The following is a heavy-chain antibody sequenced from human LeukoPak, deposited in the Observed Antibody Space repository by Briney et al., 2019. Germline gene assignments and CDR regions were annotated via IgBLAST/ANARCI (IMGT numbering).Heavy chain of an antibody. J-gene: IGHJ4*02. D-gene: IGHD3-10*01. CDR3: ASRGTRGVIEY. CDR1: GGSISSSNYY. Sequence: SETLSLTCTVSGGSISSSNYYWGWIRQPPGKGLEWIGSIYYSGRTFYNPSLKSRVTISVDTSKNQFSLKLNSVTAADTAVYYCASRGTRGVIEYWGQGTLVSVSS. V-gene: IGHV4-39*01. CDR2: IYYSGRT.